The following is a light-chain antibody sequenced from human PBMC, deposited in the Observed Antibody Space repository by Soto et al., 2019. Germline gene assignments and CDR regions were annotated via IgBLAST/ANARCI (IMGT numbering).Light chain of an antibody. CDR3: EAWDDSLNGCV. V-gene: IGLV1-44*01. Sequence: QSVLTQPPSASGTPGQRVTISCSGSNSNIGTHNVNWYQQLQRTAPQLLIFSNNQRPSGVPDRFSASKSGTSASLAISGLQADDEADYYCEAWDDSLNGCVFGTGTKVTVL. J-gene: IGLJ1*01. CDR2: SNN. CDR1: NSNIGTHN.